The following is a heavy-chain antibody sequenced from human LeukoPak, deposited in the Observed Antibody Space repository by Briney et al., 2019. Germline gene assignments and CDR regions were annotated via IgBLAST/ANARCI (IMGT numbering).Heavy chain of an antibody. V-gene: IGHV3-48*02. CDR2: ISSSSSTI. D-gene: IGHD2-2*01. CDR1: GFTFSTYS. Sequence: GGSLRLSCAASGFTFSTYSMNWVRQAPGKGLEWVSYISSSSSTIYYADSVRGRFTISRDNAKNSLYPQMNSLRDEDTAVYYCAKDLYCSSTSCPFDYWGQGTLVTVSS. J-gene: IGHJ4*02. CDR3: AKDLYCSSTSCPFDY.